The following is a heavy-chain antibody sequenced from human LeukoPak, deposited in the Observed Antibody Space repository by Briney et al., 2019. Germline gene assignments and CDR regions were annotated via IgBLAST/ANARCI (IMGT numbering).Heavy chain of an antibody. D-gene: IGHD1-1*01. Sequence: SQTLSLTCAISGDSVSSNSAAWNWIRQSPSRGFEWLGKTQYRSKWFYDYAVSVKSRITINPDTSKNEFSLHLNSVTPEDTAMYFCAKDTPNDQSFDLWGQGTLVTVSS. V-gene: IGHV6-1*01. CDR2: TQYRSKWFY. J-gene: IGHJ5*02. CDR1: GDSVSSNSAA. CDR3: AKDTPNDQSFDL.